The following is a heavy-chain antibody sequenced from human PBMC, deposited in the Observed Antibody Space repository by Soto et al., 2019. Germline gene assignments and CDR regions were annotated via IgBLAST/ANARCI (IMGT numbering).Heavy chain of an antibody. Sequence: QLQLQESGPGLVKPSETLSLTCTVSGGPISNSNYYWGWIRQPPGKGLEWIGSIYYSGSNHSNPSRKSRVPLSVDTSKKQFSLEFRSVAAADPAVYYWWRQPFGVVRFFYPHIDVWGKGTTITVSS. CDR2: IYYSGSN. D-gene: IGHD3-3*01. V-gene: IGHV4-39*01. CDR3: WRQPFGVVRFFYPHIDV. J-gene: IGHJ6*03. CDR1: GGPISNSNYY.